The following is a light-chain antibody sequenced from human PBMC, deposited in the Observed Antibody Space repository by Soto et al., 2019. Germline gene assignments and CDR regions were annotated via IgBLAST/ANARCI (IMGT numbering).Light chain of an antibody. Sequence: QLVLTQPPSASGTPGQRVTISCSGSSSNIGSNTVNWYQHLPGAAPQLLIYSHNQRPSGVPDRFSGSRSGTSASLAISGLQSEDEADYYCAAWDDSLNGVVFGGGTKLTVL. V-gene: IGLV1-44*01. J-gene: IGLJ2*01. CDR1: SSNIGSNT. CDR2: SHN. CDR3: AAWDDSLNGVV.